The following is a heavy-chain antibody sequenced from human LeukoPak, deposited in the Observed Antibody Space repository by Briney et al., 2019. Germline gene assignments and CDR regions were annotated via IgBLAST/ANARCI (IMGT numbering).Heavy chain of an antibody. V-gene: IGHV4-34*01. D-gene: IGHD6-19*01. CDR2: INHSGST. CDR1: GGSFSGYY. CDR3: ARRTSSGWYAGAFDI. Sequence: PSETLSLTCAVYGGSFSGYYWSWIRQPPGKGLEWIGEINHSGSTNYNPSLKSRVTISVDTSKNQFSLKLSSVTAADTAVYYCARRTSSGWYAGAFDIWGQGTMVTVSS. J-gene: IGHJ3*02.